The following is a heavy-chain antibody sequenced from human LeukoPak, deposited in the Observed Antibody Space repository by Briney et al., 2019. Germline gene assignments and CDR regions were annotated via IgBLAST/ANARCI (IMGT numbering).Heavy chain of an antibody. J-gene: IGHJ4*02. V-gene: IGHV3-23*01. CDR3: AKDPPNWNFTYYFDH. D-gene: IGHD1-7*01. Sequence: GGSLRLSCAASGFTFSTYAMSWVRQAPGKGLEWVSAVSGGGGSTYYADSVKGRFTISRDNSKNTLYLQMNSLRAEDTAVYYCAKDPPNWNFTYYFDHWGQGTLVTVSS. CDR1: GFTFSTYA. CDR2: VSGGGGST.